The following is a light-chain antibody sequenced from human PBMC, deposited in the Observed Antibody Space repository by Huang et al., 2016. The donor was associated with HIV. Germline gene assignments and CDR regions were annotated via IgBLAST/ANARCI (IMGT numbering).Light chain of an antibody. J-gene: IGKJ4*01. CDR3: QQYDKWPPGLT. CDR1: QNVRNN. Sequence: EIKMTQSPATLSVSPGGRVTLSCRASQNVRNNLAWYQQKTGQAPRLLIYDTSTRASCIPARFSGRGSGTEFTLTIRGLQSEDFAIYYCQQYDKWPPGLTFGGGTKVEI. CDR2: DTS. V-gene: IGKV3D-15*01.